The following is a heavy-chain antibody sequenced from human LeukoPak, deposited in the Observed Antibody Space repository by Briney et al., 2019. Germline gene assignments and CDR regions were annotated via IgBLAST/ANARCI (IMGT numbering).Heavy chain of an antibody. D-gene: IGHD3-16*01. CDR2: ICAYNGNT. Sequence: ASVKVSCMASGYTFTSYGISAVRQAPGQGLEGMGWICAYNGNTNYAQKLQGRVTMTTDTSTSTAYMELRSLRSDDTAVYYCARVGLRLGEPPRYWGQGTLVTVSS. J-gene: IGHJ4*02. V-gene: IGHV1-18*01. CDR1: GYTFTSYG. CDR3: ARVGLRLGEPPRY.